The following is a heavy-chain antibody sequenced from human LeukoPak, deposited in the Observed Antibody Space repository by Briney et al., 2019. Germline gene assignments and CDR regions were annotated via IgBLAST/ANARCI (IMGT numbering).Heavy chain of an antibody. D-gene: IGHD3-10*01. CDR3: ARARYGSGSSSFDY. CDR2: ISSSSSYI. Sequence: PGGSLRLSCAASGFTFSSYSMNWVRQAPGKGLEWVSSISSSSSYIYYADSVKGRFTISRDNAKNSLYLQMNSLRAEDAAVYYCARARYGSGSSSFDYWGQGTLVTVSS. J-gene: IGHJ4*02. V-gene: IGHV3-21*01. CDR1: GFTFSSYS.